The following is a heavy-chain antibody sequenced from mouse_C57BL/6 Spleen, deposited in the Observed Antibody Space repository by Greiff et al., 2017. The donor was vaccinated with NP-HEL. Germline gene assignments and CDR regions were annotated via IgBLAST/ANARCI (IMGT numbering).Heavy chain of an antibody. CDR3: ARRGLRKGVDY. CDR1: GYTFTDYY. V-gene: IGHV1-26*01. Sequence: EVQLQQSGPELVKPGASVKISCKASGYTFTDYYMNWVKQSHGKSLEWIGDINPNNGGTSYNQKFKGKATLTVDKSSSTAYMELRSLTSEDSAVYYCARRGLRKGVDYWGQGTTLTVSS. D-gene: IGHD2-2*01. CDR2: INPNNGGT. J-gene: IGHJ2*01.